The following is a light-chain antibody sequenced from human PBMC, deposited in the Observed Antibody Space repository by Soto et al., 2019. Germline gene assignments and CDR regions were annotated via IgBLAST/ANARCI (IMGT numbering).Light chain of an antibody. V-gene: IGKV1-33*01. J-gene: IGKJ4*01. CDR2: GAS. CDR3: QQYYDDLPLT. CDR1: QDINNY. Sequence: DIQMTQSPSSLSASVGDRVTITCQASQDINNYLNWYQQKPGRAPKLLMYGASVLETGVPSRFSGSGSGTDFTFTISSLQPEDAATYLCQQYYDDLPLTFGGGTKVDIK.